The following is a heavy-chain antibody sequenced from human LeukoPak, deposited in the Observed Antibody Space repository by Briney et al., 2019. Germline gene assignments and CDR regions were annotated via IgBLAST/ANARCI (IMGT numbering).Heavy chain of an antibody. CDR3: ARSSNGVYIQ. D-gene: IGHD2-8*01. CDR1: GFTFTTYT. J-gene: IGHJ4*02. CDR2: ISYDGSNK. Sequence: GGSLRLSCEASGFTFTTYTIHWVRQAPGKGLEWVAIISYDGSNKYYADSVKGRFTISRDNSKNTLSLQMNSLRAEDTAVYYCARSSNGVYIQWGQGTLVTVSS. V-gene: IGHV3-30*04.